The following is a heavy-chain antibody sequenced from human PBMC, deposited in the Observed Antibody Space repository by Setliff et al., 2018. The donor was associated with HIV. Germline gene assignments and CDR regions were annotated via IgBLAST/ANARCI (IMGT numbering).Heavy chain of an antibody. J-gene: IGHJ5*02. V-gene: IGHV4-39*01. CDR2: IYYSGST. Sequence: SETLSLTCAVSGGSIRDSKYFWGWIRQPPGKGLEWIGSIYYSGSTYYNPSLKSRVTISVDTSKNQFSLKLSSVTAADAAVYYCASRVYYYDSSGYLREEGFDPWGQGTLVTVSS. CDR3: ASRVYYYDSSGYLREEGFDP. CDR1: GGSIRDSKYF. D-gene: IGHD3-22*01.